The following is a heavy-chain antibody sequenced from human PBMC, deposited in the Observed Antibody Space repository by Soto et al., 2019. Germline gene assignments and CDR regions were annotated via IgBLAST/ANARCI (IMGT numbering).Heavy chain of an antibody. Sequence: QVQLVQSGAEVKKPGASVKVSCKASGYTFTSYAMHWVRKAPGQRLEWMGWINAGNGNTKYSQKFQGRVTITRDTSASTAYMELSSLRSEDTAVYYCAREGQLDAFDIWGQGTMVTVSS. D-gene: IGHD5-18*01. CDR3: AREGQLDAFDI. CDR1: GYTFTSYA. J-gene: IGHJ3*02. CDR2: INAGNGNT. V-gene: IGHV1-3*01.